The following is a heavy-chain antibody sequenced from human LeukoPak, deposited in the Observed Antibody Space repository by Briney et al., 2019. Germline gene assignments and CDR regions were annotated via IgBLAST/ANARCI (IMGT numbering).Heavy chain of an antibody. CDR3: AKDLLLGYSSYDWGEPYYYYYGMDV. V-gene: IGHV3-30*18. CDR2: ISYDGSNK. CDR1: GFTFSSYG. J-gene: IGHJ6*04. Sequence: GRSLRLSCAASGFTFSSYGMHWVRQAPGKGLEWVAVISYDGSNKYYADSVKGRFTISRDNSKNTLYLQMNSLRAEDTAVYYCAKDLLLGYSSYDWGEPYYYYYGMDVWGKGTTVTVSS. D-gene: IGHD5-12*01.